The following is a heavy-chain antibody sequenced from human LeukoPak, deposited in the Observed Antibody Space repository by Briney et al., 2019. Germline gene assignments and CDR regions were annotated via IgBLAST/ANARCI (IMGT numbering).Heavy chain of an antibody. CDR2: ISGSGNT. J-gene: IGHJ4*02. CDR3: VKGGQDCSPTTCYYD. Sequence: GGSLRLSCAASGFTFSSYVMSWVRQAPGKGLEWVSAISGSGNTYYADSVKGRFTISRDNSKNTGYLHMNSLRAEDTAIYYCVKGGQDCSPTTCYYDWGQGTLVTVSS. V-gene: IGHV3-23*01. CDR1: GFTFSSYV. D-gene: IGHD2-2*01.